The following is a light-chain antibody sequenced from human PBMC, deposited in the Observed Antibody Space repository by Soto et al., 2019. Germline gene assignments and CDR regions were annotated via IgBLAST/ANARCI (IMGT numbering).Light chain of an antibody. Sequence: EIVLTQSPATLSLSPGERATLSCRASQSVSSYFAWYQQKPGQAPRLLIYDASDRATGIPARFSGSGSVTDFTLTISSLEPEDCAVYYCQQRSNWPLTFGGGTKVEIK. CDR2: DAS. CDR3: QQRSNWPLT. CDR1: QSVSSY. J-gene: IGKJ4*01. V-gene: IGKV3-11*01.